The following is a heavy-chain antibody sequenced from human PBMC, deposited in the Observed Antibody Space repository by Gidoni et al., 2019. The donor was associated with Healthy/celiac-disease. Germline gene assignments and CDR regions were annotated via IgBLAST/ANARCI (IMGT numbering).Heavy chain of an antibody. Sequence: EVQLVESGGGLVKPGGSLRPSCAASGFTFSSYSMNWVRQAPGKGLEWVSSISSSSSYIYYADSVKGRFTISRDNAKNSLYLQMNSLRAEDTAVYYCARPSTIAVAGPIDYWGQGTLVTVSS. D-gene: IGHD6-19*01. CDR3: ARPSTIAVAGPIDY. V-gene: IGHV3-21*01. CDR1: GFTFSSYS. J-gene: IGHJ4*02. CDR2: ISSSSSYI.